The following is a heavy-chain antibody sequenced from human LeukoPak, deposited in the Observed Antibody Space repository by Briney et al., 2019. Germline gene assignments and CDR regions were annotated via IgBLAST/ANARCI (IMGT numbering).Heavy chain of an antibody. CDR2: ISNGGSTI. D-gene: IGHD3-3*01. CDR3: ARVRVWNGSYGEDY. Sequence: GGSQRLSCAVSGFPFRSHIMNWVRQAPGKGLEWGSYISNGGSTIYYTDSVKGRFTISRDNAKHSLYLQMNSLRDEDTAVYYCARVRVWNGSYGEDYGGQGTLVTVSS. V-gene: IGHV3-48*03. CDR1: GFPFRSHI. J-gene: IGHJ4*02.